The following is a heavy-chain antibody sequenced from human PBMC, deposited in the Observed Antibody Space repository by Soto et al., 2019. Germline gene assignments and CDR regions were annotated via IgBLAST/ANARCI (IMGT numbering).Heavy chain of an antibody. CDR1: GFTFRSYV. J-gene: IGHJ4*02. V-gene: IGHV3-33*05. CDR2: TSYDGSNN. D-gene: IGHD3-16*01. Sequence: ESGGGVVQPGTSLRLSCVGSGFTFRSYVTHWVRQAPGKGLEWVALTSYDGSNNFYGDSVKGRFTISRDNSRNTVELQMDSLRLEDTALYYCARWGTTGGLDVWGQGTLVSVSS. CDR3: ARWGTTGGLDV.